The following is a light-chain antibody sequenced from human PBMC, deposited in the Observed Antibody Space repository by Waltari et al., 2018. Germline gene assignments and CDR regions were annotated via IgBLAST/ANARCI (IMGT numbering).Light chain of an antibody. V-gene: IGLV1-44*01. CDR1: SSSIGSNT. Sequence: QSVLAQPPSTSGTPGQRVTVSCSGSSSSIGSNTVNWYQQLPGTAPKLLIYNSNQRPSGVPDRFSVSKSGTSASLAISGLQSEDEGDYYCATWDDSLNGGVFGTGTKVTVL. CDR3: ATWDDSLNGGV. CDR2: NSN. J-gene: IGLJ1*01.